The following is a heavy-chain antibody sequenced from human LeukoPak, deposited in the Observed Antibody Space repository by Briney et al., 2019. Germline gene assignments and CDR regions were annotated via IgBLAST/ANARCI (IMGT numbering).Heavy chain of an antibody. V-gene: IGHV4-34*01. CDR2: INHSGST. CDR3: ARRSGWYLGWFDP. CDR1: GGSFSGYY. J-gene: IGHJ5*02. Sequence: NPSETLSLTCAVYGGSFSGYYWSWIRKPPGKGLEWIGEINHSGSTNYNPSLKSRVTISVDTSKNQFSLKLSSVTAADTAVYYCARRSGWYLGWFDPWGQGTLVTVSS. D-gene: IGHD6-19*01.